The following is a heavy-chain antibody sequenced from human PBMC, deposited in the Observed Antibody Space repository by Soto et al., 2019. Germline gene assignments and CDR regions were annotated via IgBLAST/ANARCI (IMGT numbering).Heavy chain of an antibody. CDR3: ARRGLYCSSTSCYKRSTYYYYMDV. D-gene: IGHD2-2*02. J-gene: IGHJ6*03. V-gene: IGHV4-34*01. CDR1: GGSFSGYY. CDR2: INHSGST. Sequence: KASETLSLTCAVYGGSFSGYYWSWIRQPPGKGLEWIGEINHSGSTNYNPSLKSRVTISVDTSKNQFSLKLSSVTAADTPVYYCARRGLYCSSTSCYKRSTYYYYMDVWGKGTTVTVSS.